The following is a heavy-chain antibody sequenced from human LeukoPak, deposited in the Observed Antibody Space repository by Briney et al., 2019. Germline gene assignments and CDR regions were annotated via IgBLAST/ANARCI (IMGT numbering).Heavy chain of an antibody. CDR3: ARRRAEGGSNGHYNWFDP. CDR1: GDSINAYY. D-gene: IGHD6-13*01. V-gene: IGHV4-59*08. CDR2: IYFSGTT. Sequence: SENLSLTCTVSGDSINAYYWGWIRQPPGQGLEWIGYIYFSGTTKYNPSLESRVTISVDTSKDQFSLKLSSGTAADTAVYYCARRRAEGGSNGHYNWFDPWGQGILVTVSS. J-gene: IGHJ5*02.